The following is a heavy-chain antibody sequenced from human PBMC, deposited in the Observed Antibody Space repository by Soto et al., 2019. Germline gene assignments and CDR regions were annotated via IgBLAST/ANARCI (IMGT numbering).Heavy chain of an antibody. D-gene: IGHD4-17*01. CDR3: ARDSGYGGNRYYFDY. Sequence: EVQLVESGGGLVKPGGSLRLSCAASGFTFSSYSMNWVRQAPGKGLEWVSSISSSSSYIYYADSVKGLFTISRDNAKNSLYLQMNSLRAEDTAVYYCARDSGYGGNRYYFDYWGQGTLVTVSS. CDR1: GFTFSSYS. V-gene: IGHV3-21*01. CDR2: ISSSSSYI. J-gene: IGHJ4*02.